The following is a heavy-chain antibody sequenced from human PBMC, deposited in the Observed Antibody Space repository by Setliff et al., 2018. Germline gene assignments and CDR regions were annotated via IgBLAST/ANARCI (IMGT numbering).Heavy chain of an antibody. Sequence: PSETLSLTCTVSGGSISGYYWTWIRQPAGKGLEWIGRMYGNSNYNPSLKSRVTMSIDTSKNKFSLKLNSVTAADTAVYYCARAPRYFDPTGSYFDYWGQGTLVTVSS. CDR2: MYGNS. D-gene: IGHD3-9*01. V-gene: IGHV4-4*07. J-gene: IGHJ4*02. CDR3: ARAPRYFDPTGSYFDY. CDR1: GGSISGYY.